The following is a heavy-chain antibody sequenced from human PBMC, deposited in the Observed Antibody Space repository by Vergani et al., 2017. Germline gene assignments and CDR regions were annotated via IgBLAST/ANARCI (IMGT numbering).Heavy chain of an antibody. CDR3: ARAANLPGGVVRFDP. Sequence: QVQLQESGPGLVKPSETLSLTCTVSGGSVSSGSYYWSWIRQPPGKGLEWIGYIYYSGSTNYNPSLKSRVTKSVDTSKNQFALKLSSVTAADTAVYYCARAANLPGGVVRFDPWGQGTLVTVSS. CDR1: GGSVSSGSYY. CDR2: IYYSGST. V-gene: IGHV4-61*01. D-gene: IGHD3-3*01. J-gene: IGHJ5*02.